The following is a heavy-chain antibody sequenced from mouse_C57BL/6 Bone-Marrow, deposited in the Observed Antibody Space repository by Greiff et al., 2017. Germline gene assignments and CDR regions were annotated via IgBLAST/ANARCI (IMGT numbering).Heavy chain of an antibody. V-gene: IGHV1-54*01. CDR2: INPGSGGT. CDR3: ARSKNWDSWYAY. D-gene: IGHD4-1*01. J-gene: IGHJ3*01. CDR1: GYAFTNYL. Sequence: QVQLMESGAELVRPGTSVKVSCKASGYAFTNYLIEWVKQRPGQGLEWIGVINPGSGGTNYNEKFKGQVTLTADKSSSIAYMQLSRLTSADSAVYFCARSKNWDSWYAYWGQGTLVTVSA.